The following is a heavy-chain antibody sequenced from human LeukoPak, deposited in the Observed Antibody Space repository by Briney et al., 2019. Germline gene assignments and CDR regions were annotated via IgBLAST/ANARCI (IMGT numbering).Heavy chain of an antibody. Sequence: GGSLRLSCAASGFSVSSNYMSWVRQAPGKGLEWVSVIYSGGNTYYADSVKGRFSISRDNSKNTLYLQMSSLRAEDTAVYYCAREHPRPSSGAFDIWGQGTMVTVSS. CDR3: AREHPRPSSGAFDI. CDR2: IYSGGNT. CDR1: GFSVSSNY. J-gene: IGHJ3*02. V-gene: IGHV3-53*01. D-gene: IGHD1-14*01.